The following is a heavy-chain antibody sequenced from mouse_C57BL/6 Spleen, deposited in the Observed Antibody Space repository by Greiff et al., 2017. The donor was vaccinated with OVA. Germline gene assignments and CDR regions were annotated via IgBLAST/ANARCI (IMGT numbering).Heavy chain of an antibody. CDR1: GYSFTGYY. V-gene: IGHV1-42*01. CDR2: INPSTGGT. J-gene: IGHJ2*01. Sequence: VQLQQSGPELVKPGASVKISCKASGYSFTGYYMNWVKQSPEKSLEWIGEINPSTGGTTYNQKFKAKATLTVDKSSSTAYMQLKSLTSEDSAVYYCARGRLGGYWGQGTTLTVSS. D-gene: IGHD4-1*01. CDR3: ARGRLGGY.